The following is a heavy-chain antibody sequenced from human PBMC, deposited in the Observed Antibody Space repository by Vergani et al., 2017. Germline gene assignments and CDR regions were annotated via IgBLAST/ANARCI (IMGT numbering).Heavy chain of an antibody. CDR2: ISSSGSTI. D-gene: IGHD6-19*01. Sequence: QVQLVESGGGLVKPGGSLRLSCAASGFTFSDYYMSWIRQAPGKGLEWVSYISSSGSTIYYADSVKGRFTISRDNAKNSLYRQMNSRRAEDTAVDYCARYGGPSKSSGWHGLLRGPVGERIGDYYYYYMDVWGKGTTVTVSS. V-gene: IGHV3-11*01. J-gene: IGHJ6*03. CDR1: GFTFSDYY. CDR3: ARYGGPSKSSGWHGLLRGPVGERIGDYYYYYMDV.